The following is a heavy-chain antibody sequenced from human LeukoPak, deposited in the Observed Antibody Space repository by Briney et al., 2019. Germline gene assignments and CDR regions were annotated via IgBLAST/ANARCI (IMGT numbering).Heavy chain of an antibody. CDR3: ARGWQLSDYFDY. Sequence: SGTLSLTCTVSGGSISSSSYYWGWIRQPPGKGLEWIGTIYYSGSTYQNSSLKSRVTISKDTSKNQFSLKLSFVTAADTAVYFCARGWQLSDYFDYWGQGTLVTVSS. V-gene: IGHV4-39*01. J-gene: IGHJ4*02. CDR1: GGSISSSSYY. CDR2: IYYSGST. D-gene: IGHD4-23*01.